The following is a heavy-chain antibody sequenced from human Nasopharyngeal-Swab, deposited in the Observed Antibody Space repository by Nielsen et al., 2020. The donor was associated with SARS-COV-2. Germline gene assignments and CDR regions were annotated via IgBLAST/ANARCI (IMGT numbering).Heavy chain of an antibody. V-gene: IGHV5-10-1*01. CDR3: ARHVSESSAYYYYYMDV. J-gene: IGHJ6*03. CDR2: IDPSDSYT. Sequence: VRQMPGKGLEWMGRIDPSDSYTNYSPSFQGHVTISADKSISTAYLQWSSLKASDTAMCYCARHVSESSAYYYYYMDVWGKGTTVTVSS. D-gene: IGHD3-10*02.